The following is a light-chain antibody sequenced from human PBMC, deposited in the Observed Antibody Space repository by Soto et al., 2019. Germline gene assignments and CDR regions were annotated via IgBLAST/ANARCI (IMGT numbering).Light chain of an antibody. Sequence: EIVLTQSPGTLSLSPGERATISCRASQSVSSYLAWYQQKPGQAPRLLIYDASNRATGIPARFSGSGSGTDFTLTFSSLEPEDFAVYYCQQRSNWPPATFGQGTKVEIK. CDR3: QQRSNWPPAT. CDR2: DAS. CDR1: QSVSSY. J-gene: IGKJ1*01. V-gene: IGKV3-11*01.